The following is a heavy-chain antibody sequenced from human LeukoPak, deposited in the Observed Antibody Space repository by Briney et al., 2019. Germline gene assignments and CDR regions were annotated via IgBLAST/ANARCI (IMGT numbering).Heavy chain of an antibody. CDR1: GFTFSSYW. Sequence: GGPLRLSCAASGFTFSSYWMSWVRQAPGKGLEWVANIKQDGSEKYYVDSVRGRFTISRDNAKNSLYLQMNSLRAEDTAVYYCARDDCSSISCYHNWFDPWGQGTLVTVSS. V-gene: IGHV3-7*01. D-gene: IGHD2-2*01. CDR3: ARDDCSSISCYHNWFDP. CDR2: IKQDGSEK. J-gene: IGHJ5*02.